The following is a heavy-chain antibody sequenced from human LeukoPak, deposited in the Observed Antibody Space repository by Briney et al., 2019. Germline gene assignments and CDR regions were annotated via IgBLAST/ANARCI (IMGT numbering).Heavy chain of an antibody. Sequence: GGSLRLSCAVSGFTFSKHGMSWVRQAPWKGLEWVSTISGSGDSTYYADSVKGRSTTSRDNSKNVVYLQMDSLRAEDTATYYCAKLNSYGDYWGQGTLVTISS. J-gene: IGHJ4*02. CDR2: ISGSGDST. V-gene: IGHV3-23*01. CDR1: GFTFSKHG. D-gene: IGHD5-18*01. CDR3: AKLNSYGDY.